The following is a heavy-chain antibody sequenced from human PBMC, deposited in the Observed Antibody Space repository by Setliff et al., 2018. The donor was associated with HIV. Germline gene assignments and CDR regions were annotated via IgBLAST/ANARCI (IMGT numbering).Heavy chain of an antibody. CDR1: GFTLTSSW. CDR3: TSWGVPRDGFDI. V-gene: IGHV3-74*01. CDR2: INGDGSFT. Sequence: GGSLRLSCAVSGFTLTSSWIHWVRQAPGKGLFWVSRINGDGSFTVYADSVKGRFTISRDNSKNTLYLQMSSVRGEDTAVYYCTSWGVPRDGFDIWGHGTKVTVSS. D-gene: IGHD3-16*01. J-gene: IGHJ3*02.